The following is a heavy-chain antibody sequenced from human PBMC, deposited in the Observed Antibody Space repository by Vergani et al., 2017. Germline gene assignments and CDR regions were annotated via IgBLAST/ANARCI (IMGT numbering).Heavy chain of an antibody. J-gene: IGHJ6*02. CDR3: ARDWVDIWTGYNDYGMDV. CDR2: INPNSGGT. CDR1: GYTFTGYY. V-gene: IGHV1-2*02. D-gene: IGHD3-9*01. Sequence: QVQLVQSGAEVKKPGASVKVSCKASGYTFTGYYMHWVRQAPGQGLEWMGWINPNSGGTNYAQKFQGRVTMTRDTSISTAYMELSRLRSDDTAVYYCARDWVDIWTGYNDYGMDVWGQGTTVTVSS.